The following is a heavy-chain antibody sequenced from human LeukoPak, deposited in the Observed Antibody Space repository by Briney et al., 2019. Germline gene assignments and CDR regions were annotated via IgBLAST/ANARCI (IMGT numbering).Heavy chain of an antibody. CDR1: GYTFTSYD. J-gene: IGHJ4*02. CDR2: MNPNSGST. Sequence: ASVNVSCKASGYTFTSYDSNWVRQATGQGLELMGWMNPNSGSTGYAQKFQGRVTITRNTSISTAYMELSGLRSEDTAVYYCARGRSTGYPYYFEYWGQGTLVTVSS. V-gene: IGHV1-8*03. CDR3: ARGRSTGYPYYFEY. D-gene: IGHD5-12*01.